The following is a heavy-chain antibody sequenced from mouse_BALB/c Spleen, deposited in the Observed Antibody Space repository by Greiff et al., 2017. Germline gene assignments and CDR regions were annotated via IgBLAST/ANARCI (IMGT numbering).Heavy chain of an antibody. V-gene: IGHV1-7*01. Sequence: QVQLQQSGAELAKPGASVKMSCKASGYTFTSYWMHWVKQRPGQGLEWIGYINPSTGYTEYNQKFKDKATLTADKSSSTAYMQLCSLTSEDSAGYYCARLGLLYAMDYWGQGTSVTVSS. CDR2: INPSTGYT. CDR1: GYTFTSYW. CDR3: ARLGLLYAMDY. J-gene: IGHJ4*01. D-gene: IGHD1-1*01.